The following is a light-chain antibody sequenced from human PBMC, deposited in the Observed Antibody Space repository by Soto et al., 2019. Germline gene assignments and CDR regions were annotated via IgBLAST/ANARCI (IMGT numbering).Light chain of an antibody. J-gene: IGLJ3*02. CDR1: SSNIGAGYD. CDR2: DNN. Sequence: QSVLTQPPSVSGAPGQRVTISCTGSSSNIGAGYDVHWYQQVPGTAPRLVIYDNNNRPSGVPDRFSGSKSGTSGSLAIIGLRAEDEADYYCQSYDSGLSVVFGGGTKLTVL. CDR3: QSYDSGLSVV. V-gene: IGLV1-40*01.